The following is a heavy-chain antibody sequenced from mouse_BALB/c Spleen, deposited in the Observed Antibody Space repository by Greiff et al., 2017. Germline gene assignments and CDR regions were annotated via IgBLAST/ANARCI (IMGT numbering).Heavy chain of an antibody. Sequence: EVQVVESGGGLVKPGGSLKLSCAASGFTFSSYTMSWVRQTPEKRLEWVATISSGGSYTYYPDSVKGRFTISRDNAKNTLYLQMSSLKSEDTAMYYCTRDRGYYDYHYAMDYWGQGTSVTVSS. J-gene: IGHJ4*01. D-gene: IGHD2-4*01. V-gene: IGHV5-6-4*01. CDR3: TRDRGYYDYHYAMDY. CDR1: GFTFSSYT. CDR2: ISSGGSYT.